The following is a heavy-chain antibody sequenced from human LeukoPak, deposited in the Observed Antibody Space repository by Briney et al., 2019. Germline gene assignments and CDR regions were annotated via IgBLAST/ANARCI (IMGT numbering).Heavy chain of an antibody. CDR1: GYTFTSYG. CDR3: ARGFLGWSQADWFDP. J-gene: IGHJ5*02. Sequence: ASVTVSCKASGYTFTSYGISWVRQAPGQGLEWMGWTSAYNGNTNYAQKLQGRVTMTTDTSTSTAYMELRSLRSDDTAVYYCARGFLGWSQADWFDPWGQGTLVTVSS. CDR2: TSAYNGNT. D-gene: IGHD3-3*01. V-gene: IGHV1-18*01.